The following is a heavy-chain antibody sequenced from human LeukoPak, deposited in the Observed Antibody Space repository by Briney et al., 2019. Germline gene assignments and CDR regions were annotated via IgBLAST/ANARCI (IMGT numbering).Heavy chain of an antibody. J-gene: IGHJ4*02. CDR1: GFNFSNDW. V-gene: IGHV3-15*01. CDR2: IKTKAEGGTT. CDR3: TTDPPGPY. Sequence: GGSLRLSCAASGFNFSNDWTSWVRQAPGKGLEWLGRIKTKAEGGTTDYAAFVKGRFTASRDDSKNTLYLQMNSLKFEDTAVYYCTTDPPGPYWGQGTLVTVSS.